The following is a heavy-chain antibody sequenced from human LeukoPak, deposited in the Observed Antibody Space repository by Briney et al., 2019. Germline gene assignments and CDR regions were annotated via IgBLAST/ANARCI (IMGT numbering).Heavy chain of an antibody. Sequence: GGSLRLSCAVSGFTFSSFSMNWVRQAPGKGLEWVSYISSSGNTIYYSDSVKGRFTISRDNAKNSLSLQMNGLRDDDTAVYYCARGHRVTTWILFFDWGQGTLVTVSS. J-gene: IGHJ4*02. CDR1: GFTFSSFS. D-gene: IGHD4-17*01. V-gene: IGHV3-48*02. CDR3: ARGHRVTTWILFFD. CDR2: ISSSGNTI.